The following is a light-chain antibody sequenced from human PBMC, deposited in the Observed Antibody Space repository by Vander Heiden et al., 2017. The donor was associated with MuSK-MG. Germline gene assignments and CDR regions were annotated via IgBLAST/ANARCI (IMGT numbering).Light chain of an antibody. J-gene: IGKJ4*01. CDR1: QSVSSN. V-gene: IGKV3-15*01. CDR3: QQYNNWPPA. CDR2: GAS. Sequence: EIVMTQSPATLSVSPGERATLSCRASQSVSSNLAWYQQKPGQAPRLLIYGASTRATGIPARFSGSGSGTEFTLTISSRQSEDFAVYYCQQYNNWPPALGGGTKVEIK.